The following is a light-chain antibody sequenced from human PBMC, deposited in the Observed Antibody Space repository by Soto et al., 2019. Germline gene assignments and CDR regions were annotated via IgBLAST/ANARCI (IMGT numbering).Light chain of an antibody. V-gene: IGKV1-9*01. CDR1: QDFAIY. CDR3: QQLRMYPST. Sequence: IQLTQSPSSLSASVGDRVTITCRASQDFAIYLAWYQQKPGEAPKLLIYAASTLYGGVPSRFSGSGSGTDFALTITSLQAEDCATYYCQQLRMYPSTFGGGTKVEIK. J-gene: IGKJ4*01. CDR2: AAS.